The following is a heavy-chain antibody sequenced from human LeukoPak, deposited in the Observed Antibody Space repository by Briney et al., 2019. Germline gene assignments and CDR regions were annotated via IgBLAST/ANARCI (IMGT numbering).Heavy chain of an antibody. CDR3: AKAQDNFDWSMPY. D-gene: IGHD3-9*01. Sequence: GGSLRLSCAASGFTFSSYSMNWVRQAPGKGLEWVSSISSSSSYIYYADSVKGRFTISRDNSKNTLYLQMNSLRAEDTAVYYCAKAQDNFDWSMPYWGQGTLVTVSS. CDR2: ISSSSSYI. CDR1: GFTFSSYS. V-gene: IGHV3-21*04. J-gene: IGHJ4*02.